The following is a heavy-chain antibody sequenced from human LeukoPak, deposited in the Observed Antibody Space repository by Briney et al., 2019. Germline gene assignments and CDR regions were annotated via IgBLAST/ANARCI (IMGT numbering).Heavy chain of an antibody. Sequence: SETLSLTCAVSGASISGSGYYWGWIRQPPGKGLEWIGNIYSSGSTYYNASLQSRVTISIDTSKNQFSLKLSSVTAADTAVYYCARGGPWDIVVVPAAPWGQGTLVTVSS. CDR2: IYSSGST. V-gene: IGHV4-39*07. CDR1: GASISGSGYY. D-gene: IGHD2-2*01. CDR3: ARGGPWDIVVVPAAP. J-gene: IGHJ4*02.